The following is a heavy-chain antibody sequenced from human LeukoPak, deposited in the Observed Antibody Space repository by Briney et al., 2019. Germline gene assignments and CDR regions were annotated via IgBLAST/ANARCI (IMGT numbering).Heavy chain of an antibody. V-gene: IGHV4-39*07. J-gene: IGHJ3*02. Sequence: SETLSLTCTVSSGSISTSNYYWGWVRQPPGKALEWIGNIFYSGSTYYSPSLKSRVTISLDTSRNQFSLKLNSVTAADTAVYYCARGRGYSSGWYDNAFDIWGQGTMVTVSS. CDR2: IFYSGST. CDR1: SGSISTSNYY. D-gene: IGHD6-19*01. CDR3: ARGRGYSSGWYDNAFDI.